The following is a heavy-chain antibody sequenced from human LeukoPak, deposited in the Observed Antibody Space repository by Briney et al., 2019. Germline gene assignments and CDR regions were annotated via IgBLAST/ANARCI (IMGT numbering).Heavy chain of an antibody. CDR1: GFTFSSSA. CDR2: IRSKANTYAT. D-gene: IGHD4-17*01. J-gene: IGHJ4*02. Sequence: GGSLRLSCATSGFTFSSSAMHWVRQASGKGLEWVGHIRSKANTYATTYAASVKGRFTISRDDSKNTGYLQMNSLKSECTAVYYCASPNDFGDQFYFDFWGQGTLVTVSS. V-gene: IGHV3-73*01. CDR3: ASPNDFGDQFYFDF.